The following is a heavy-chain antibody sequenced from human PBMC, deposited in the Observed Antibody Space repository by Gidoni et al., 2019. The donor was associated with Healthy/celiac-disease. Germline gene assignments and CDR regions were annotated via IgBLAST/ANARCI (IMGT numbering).Heavy chain of an antibody. D-gene: IGHD3-3*01. CDR3: AKDGGRRIFGVFDY. CDR2: ISWNSGSI. J-gene: IGHJ4*02. CDR1: GFTSADYA. Sequence: EVQLVESGGGLVQPGRSLRLSCAASGFTSADYAMHWVRQAPGKGLEWVSGISWNSGSIGYADSVKGRFTISRDNAKNSLYLQMNSLRAEDTALYYCAKDGGRRIFGVFDYWGQGTLVTVSS. V-gene: IGHV3-9*02.